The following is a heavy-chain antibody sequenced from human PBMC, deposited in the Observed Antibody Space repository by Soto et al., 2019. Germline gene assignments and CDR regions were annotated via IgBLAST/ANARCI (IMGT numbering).Heavy chain of an antibody. J-gene: IGHJ5*02. Sequence: EVQLVESGGGLVQPGGSLKLSCAASGFTFSDSTIHWVRQASGKGLKWVGRIRNKANSYATAYAASVKGRFTVSRDDSKNTAYLQMNGLKTEDTAVYYCTSSFVVVTAIAASWGQGTLVTVSS. D-gene: IGHD2-21*02. V-gene: IGHV3-73*02. CDR2: IRNKANSYAT. CDR3: TSSFVVVTAIAAS. CDR1: GFTFSDST.